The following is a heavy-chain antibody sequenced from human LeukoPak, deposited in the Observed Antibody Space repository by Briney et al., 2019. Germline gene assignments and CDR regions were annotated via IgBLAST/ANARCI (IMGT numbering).Heavy chain of an antibody. CDR1: GFTFSSYS. D-gene: IGHD4-23*01. CDR3: AIGPGGLFHY. J-gene: IGHJ4*02. Sequence: GGSLRLSCAASGFTFSSYSMNWVRQAPGKGLEWVSYISSSSSTIYYADSVKGRFTISRDNAKNTLYLQMNSLRGEDTAVYYCAIGPGGLFHYWGQGTLVTVSS. V-gene: IGHV3-48*04. CDR2: ISSSSSTI.